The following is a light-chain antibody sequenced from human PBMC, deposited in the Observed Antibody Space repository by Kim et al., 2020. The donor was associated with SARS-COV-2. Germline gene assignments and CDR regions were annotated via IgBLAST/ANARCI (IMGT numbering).Light chain of an antibody. V-gene: IGLV3-1*01. Sequence: SYELNQPPSVSVSPGQTASITCSGDKLGDKYACWYQQKPGQSPVLVIYQDSKRPSGIPERFSGSNSGNTATLTISGTQAMDEADYYCQAWDSSTWVFGGGTQLTVL. J-gene: IGLJ3*02. CDR3: QAWDSSTWV. CDR1: KLGDKY. CDR2: QDS.